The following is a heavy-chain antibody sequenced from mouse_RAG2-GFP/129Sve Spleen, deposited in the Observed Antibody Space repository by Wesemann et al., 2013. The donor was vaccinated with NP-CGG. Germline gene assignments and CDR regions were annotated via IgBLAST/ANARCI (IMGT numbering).Heavy chain of an antibody. D-gene: IGHD2-4*01. J-gene: IGHJ4*01. CDR3: ARGLGDYDGYYAMDY. Sequence: LQQSGPELVKPGASVRISCKASGYTFTSYYIHWVKQRPGQGLEWIGWIYPGNVNTKYNEKFKGKATLTADKSSSTAYMQLSSLTSEDSAVYFCARGLGDYDGYYAMDYWGGSRGTSVTVSS. CDR1: GYTFTSYY. V-gene: IGHV1S56*01. CDR2: IYPGNVNT.